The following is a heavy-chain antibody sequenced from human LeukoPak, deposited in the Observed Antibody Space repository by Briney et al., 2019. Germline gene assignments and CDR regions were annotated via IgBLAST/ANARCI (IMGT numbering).Heavy chain of an antibody. CDR3: GRRWGSCVDY. Sequence: GGSLRLSCAASGFTFSSYDMSWVRQAPGKGLEWVSGISGGGNTFYADSVKGRFTISRDNSKNTLYLQMNSLRVEDTAVYYCGRRWGSCVDYWGQGTLVTVSS. CDR2: ISGGGNT. D-gene: IGHD6-13*01. CDR1: GFTFSSYD. J-gene: IGHJ4*02. V-gene: IGHV3-23*01.